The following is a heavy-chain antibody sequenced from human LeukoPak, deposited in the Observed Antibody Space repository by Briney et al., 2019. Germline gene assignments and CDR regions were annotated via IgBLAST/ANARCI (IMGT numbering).Heavy chain of an antibody. CDR1: GFTFSSYS. CDR2: ISSSSSYI. J-gene: IGHJ4*02. CDR3: ARLGAVDQRAY. V-gene: IGHV3-21*01. D-gene: IGHD3/OR15-3a*01. Sequence: GGSLRLSCAASGFTFSSYSMNWVRQAPGKGLEWVSSISSSSSYIYYADSVRGRFTISRDNAKNPLYLQMNSLRAEDTAVYYCARLGAVDQRAYWGQGTLVTVSS.